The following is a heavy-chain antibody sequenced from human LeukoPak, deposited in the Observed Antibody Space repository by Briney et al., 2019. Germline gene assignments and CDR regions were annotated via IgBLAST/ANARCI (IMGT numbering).Heavy chain of an antibody. D-gene: IGHD2-2*01. CDR2: ISGSGGST. V-gene: IGHV3-53*05. Sequence: RPGGSLRLSCAASGFTVSSNYMSWVRQAPGKGLEWVSAISGSGGSTYYADSVKGRFTISRDNSKNTLYLQMNSLRAEDTAVYYCARAQRYCSSTSCYDAFDIWGQGTMVTVSS. CDR1: GFTVSSNY. CDR3: ARAQRYCSSTSCYDAFDI. J-gene: IGHJ3*02.